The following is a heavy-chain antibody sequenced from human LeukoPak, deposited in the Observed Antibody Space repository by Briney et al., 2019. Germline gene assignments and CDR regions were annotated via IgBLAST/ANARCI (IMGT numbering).Heavy chain of an antibody. CDR1: GFTFSSYA. CDR2: ISSNGGST. Sequence: GGSLRLSCAASGFTFSSYAMQWVRQAPGKGLEYVSAISSNGGSTYYANFVKGRFTISRDNSKNTLYLQMGSLRAEDMAVYYCARVLRGSDGAFDIWGQGTMVTVSS. J-gene: IGHJ3*02. V-gene: IGHV3-64*01. D-gene: IGHD1-26*01. CDR3: ARVLRGSDGAFDI.